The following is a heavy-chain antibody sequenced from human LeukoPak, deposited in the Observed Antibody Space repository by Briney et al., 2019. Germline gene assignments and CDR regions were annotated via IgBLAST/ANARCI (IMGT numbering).Heavy chain of an antibody. CDR1: GGSISSYY. CDR3: ARDRGSYYGGTFDY. Sequence: SGTLSLTCTVSGGSISSYYWSWIRQPPGKGLEWIGYIYYSGSTNYNPALKSRVTISVDTSKNQFSLKLSSVTAADTAVYYCARDRGSYYGGTFDYWGQGTLVTVSS. D-gene: IGHD1-26*01. CDR2: IYYSGST. J-gene: IGHJ4*02. V-gene: IGHV4-59*01.